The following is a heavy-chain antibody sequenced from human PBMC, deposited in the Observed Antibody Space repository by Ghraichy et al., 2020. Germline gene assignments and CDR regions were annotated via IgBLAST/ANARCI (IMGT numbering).Heavy chain of an antibody. J-gene: IGHJ2*01. CDR3: AKGKGSGSSVNLSYNI. V-gene: IGHV3-23*01. CDR2: ISGSGGSI. Sequence: GGSLRLSCAVSGLTFSNFAMAWVRQAPGKGLERVSTISGSGGSIWYADSGKGRFIISRDNSRSTFYLQMNSLRAEDTAVYYCAKGKGSGSSVNLSYNIWGRGTPVTVSP. D-gene: IGHD1-26*01. CDR1: GLTFSNFA.